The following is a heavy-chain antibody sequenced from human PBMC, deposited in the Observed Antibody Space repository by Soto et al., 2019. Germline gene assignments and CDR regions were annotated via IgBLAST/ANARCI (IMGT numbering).Heavy chain of an antibody. CDR2: IIPIFGTA. D-gene: IGHD2-2*02. J-gene: IGHJ6*02. V-gene: IGHV1-69*13. CDR3: ARAWADDIVVVPAAIRPYGMDV. Sequence: RASVKVSCKASGGTFSSYAISWVRQAPGQGLEWMGGIIPIFGTANYAQKFQGRVTITADESTSTAYMELSSLRSEDTAVYYCARAWADDIVVVPAAIRPYGMDVWGQGTTVTVSS. CDR1: GGTFSSYA.